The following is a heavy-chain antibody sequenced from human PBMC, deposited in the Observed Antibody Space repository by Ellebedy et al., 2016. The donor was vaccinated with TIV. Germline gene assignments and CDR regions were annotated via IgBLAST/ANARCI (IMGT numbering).Heavy chain of an antibody. D-gene: IGHD3-22*01. J-gene: IGHJ4*02. CDR2: ISVYNGNT. CDR1: GYSFTAYF. CDR3: ARVGPFYDDTSGYMHY. V-gene: IGHV1-18*04. Sequence: ASVKVSCKTSGYSFTAYFLHWVRQAPGQGLEWMGWISVYNGNTKYVQQLQGRVTLTTDTSMNTAYMELRSLRSDDTAVYYCARVGPFYDDTSGYMHYWGQGTLVTVSS.